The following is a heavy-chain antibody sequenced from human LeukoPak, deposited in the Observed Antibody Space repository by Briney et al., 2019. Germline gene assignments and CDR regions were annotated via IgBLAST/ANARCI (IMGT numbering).Heavy chain of an antibody. CDR1: GYTFTGYH. D-gene: IGHD3-22*01. Sequence: ASVKVSCKASGYTFTGYHMHWVRQAPGQGLEWMGIINPSGGSTSYAQKFQGRVTMTRDTSTSTVYMELSSLRSEDTAVYYCARERGNYYYDSSGYFDWGQGTLVTVSS. J-gene: IGHJ4*02. V-gene: IGHV1-46*01. CDR2: INPSGGST. CDR3: ARERGNYYYDSSGYFD.